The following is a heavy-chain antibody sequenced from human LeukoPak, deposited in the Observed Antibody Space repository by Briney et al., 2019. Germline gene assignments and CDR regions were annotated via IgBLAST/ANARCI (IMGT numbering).Heavy chain of an antibody. V-gene: IGHV3-23*01. CDR2: INGRAATT. CDR1: GFTFSSYA. J-gene: IGHJ6*03. Sequence: PGGSLRLSCAASGFASGFTFSSYAMSWVRQAPGKGLERVASINGRAATTYYADSVKGRFTISRDNSKNTLYLQMNSLGADDTAVYYCAKAPATGEGYYFYYMDVWGKGTTVTVSS. D-gene: IGHD7-27*01. CDR3: AKAPATGEGYYFYYMDV.